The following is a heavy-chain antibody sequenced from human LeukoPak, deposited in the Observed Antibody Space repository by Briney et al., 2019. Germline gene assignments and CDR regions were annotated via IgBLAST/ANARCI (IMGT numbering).Heavy chain of an antibody. CDR2: IGGSGTST. D-gene: IGHD6-13*01. V-gene: IGHV3-23*01. CDR3: AREAAYFDC. J-gene: IGHJ4*02. CDR1: GFTLSTLA. Sequence: GGSLRLSCAASGFTLSTLAMSWVRQAPGKGLEWVSVIGGSGTSTYYADSVKGRFTISRDNSQNTLYLLMNSLRPEDTAVYYCAREAAYFDCWGQGTLVTVSS.